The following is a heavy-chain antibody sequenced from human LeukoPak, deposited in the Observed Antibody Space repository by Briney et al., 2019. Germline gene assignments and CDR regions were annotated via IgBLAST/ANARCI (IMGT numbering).Heavy chain of an antibody. CDR1: GGTFSSYA. V-gene: IGHV7-4-1*02. CDR3: AREEGGLDV. J-gene: IGHJ6*02. Sequence: ASVKVSCKTSGGTFSSYAISWVRQVPGQGPEWMGWMNTNTGKATYAQDFRGRFVFSFDSSVSTAYLEITSLQAADTAVYYCAREEGGLDVWGQGTTVIVSS. CDR2: MNTNTGKA.